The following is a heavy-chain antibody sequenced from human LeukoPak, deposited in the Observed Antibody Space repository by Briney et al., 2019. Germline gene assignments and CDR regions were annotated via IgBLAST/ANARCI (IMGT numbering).Heavy chain of an antibody. CDR3: ARTYYDSSGHRNFDY. D-gene: IGHD3-22*01. CDR2: ISSDGNNK. V-gene: IGHV3-30-3*01. J-gene: IGHJ4*02. Sequence: GGSLRLSCAASGFTFSSYAMHWVRQAPGKGLEWVAVISSDGNNKYYADSVKGRFTISRDNAKNSLYLQMNSLRAEDTAVYYCARTYYDSSGHRNFDYWGQGTLVTVSS. CDR1: GFTFSSYA.